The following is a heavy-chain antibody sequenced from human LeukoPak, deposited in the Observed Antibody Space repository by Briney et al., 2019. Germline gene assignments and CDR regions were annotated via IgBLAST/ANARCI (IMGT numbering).Heavy chain of an antibody. V-gene: IGHV4-34*01. CDR3: ARSHSSTSWFFDS. CDR1: GGSFSGYY. Sequence: SETLSLTCAVYGGSFSGYYWSWIRQPPGKGLEWIGEINHSGSTNYNPSLKRRVTISVDTSKNQFSLKLSSVTAADTALYYCARSHSSTSWFFDSWGQGTLVTVSS. CDR2: INHSGST. D-gene: IGHD6-6*01. J-gene: IGHJ4*02.